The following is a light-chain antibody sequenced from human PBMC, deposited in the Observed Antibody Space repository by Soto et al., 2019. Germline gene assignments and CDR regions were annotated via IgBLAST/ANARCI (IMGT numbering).Light chain of an antibody. J-gene: IGKJ4*01. V-gene: IGKV1-33*01. CDR2: DAS. Sequence: DIQMTQSPSSLSASVGDRVTITCRASQSITNNLNWYQQKPGKAPKLLIYDASNLETGVPSRFSGSGSGTDFTFTISSLQPEDIATSYCQQYDNLPLTFGGGTKVDIK. CDR3: QQYDNLPLT. CDR1: QSITNN.